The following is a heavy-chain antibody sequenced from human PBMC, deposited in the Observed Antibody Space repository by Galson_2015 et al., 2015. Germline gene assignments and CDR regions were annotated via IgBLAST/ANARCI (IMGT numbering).Heavy chain of an antibody. Sequence: SVKVSCKASGYTFTSYYMHWVRQAPGQGLEWMGIINPSGGSTSYPQKFQGRVTMTRDTSTSTVYMELSSLRSEDTAVYYCAREPGTVTTGRSRGYYFDYWGQGTLVTVSS. D-gene: IGHD4-17*01. J-gene: IGHJ4*02. CDR2: INPSGGST. CDR1: GYTFTSYY. V-gene: IGHV1-46*01. CDR3: AREPGTVTTGRSRGYYFDY.